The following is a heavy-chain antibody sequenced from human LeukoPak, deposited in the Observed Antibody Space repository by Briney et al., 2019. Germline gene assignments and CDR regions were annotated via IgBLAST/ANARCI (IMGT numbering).Heavy chain of an antibody. V-gene: IGHV3-30*04. CDR3: ARAIRAPGTPENAFDI. Sequence: QAGGSLRLSCAASGFTFSGYAMHWVRQAPGEGLEWVAVISRDGTDKYYADSVKGRLTISRDNSQSTLYLHMNSLSTEDTALYYCARAIRAPGTPENAFDIWGQGTMVTVSS. D-gene: IGHD6-13*01. CDR2: ISRDGTDK. J-gene: IGHJ3*02. CDR1: GFTFSGYA.